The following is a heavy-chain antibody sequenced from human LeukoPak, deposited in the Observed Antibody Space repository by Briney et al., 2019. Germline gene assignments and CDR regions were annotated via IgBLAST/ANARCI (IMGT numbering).Heavy chain of an antibody. CDR3: ARAVGATRGYYYSGMDV. Sequence: GGSLRLSCAASGFTFSSYAMTWVRQAPGKGLEWVSAISGGGGSAYYADSVKGRFTISRDSSMNTLYLQMNSLTAGDTAVYYCARAVGATRGYYYSGMDVWGQGTTVTVSS. J-gene: IGHJ6*02. CDR1: GFTFSSYA. V-gene: IGHV3-23*01. CDR2: ISGGGGSA. D-gene: IGHD1-26*01.